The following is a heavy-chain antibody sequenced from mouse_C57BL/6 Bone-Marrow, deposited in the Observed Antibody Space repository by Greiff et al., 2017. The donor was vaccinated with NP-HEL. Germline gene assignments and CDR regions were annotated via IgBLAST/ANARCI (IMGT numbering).Heavy chain of an antibody. V-gene: IGHV1-82*01. Sequence: QVQLKASGPELVKPGASVKISCKASGYAFSSSWMNWVKQRPGKGLEWIGRIYPGDGDTNYNGKFKGKATLTADKSSSTAYMQLSSLTSEDSAVYFCAGVLLLLFWGQGTLVTVSA. CDR3: AGVLLLLF. CDR1: GYAFSSSW. CDR2: IYPGDGDT. D-gene: IGHD1-1*01. J-gene: IGHJ3*01.